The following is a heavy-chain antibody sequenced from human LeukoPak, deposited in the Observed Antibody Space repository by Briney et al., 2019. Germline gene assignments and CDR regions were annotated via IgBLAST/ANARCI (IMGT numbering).Heavy chain of an antibody. D-gene: IGHD4/OR15-4a*01. J-gene: IGHJ4*02. CDR2: VSGSGGNT. CDR3: AKSGLSRFDY. Sequence: GGSLRLSCAASGFTFSSYGMSWVRQAPGKGLEWVSSVSGSGGNTHYADSVKGRFTISRDNSKNTLSLQMNSLRAEDTAVYYCAKSGLSRFDYWGQGTLVTVSS. CDR1: GFTFSSYG. V-gene: IGHV3-23*01.